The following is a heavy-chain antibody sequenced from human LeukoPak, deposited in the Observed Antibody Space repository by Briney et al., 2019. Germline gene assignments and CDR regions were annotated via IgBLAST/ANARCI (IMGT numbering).Heavy chain of an antibody. V-gene: IGHV1-2*06. J-gene: IGHJ4*02. CDR1: GYTFTGYY. CDR3: ARDDYEFWSGYYTGLDY. D-gene: IGHD3-3*01. Sequence: GASVKVSCKASGYTFTGYYMHWVRQAPGQGLEWMGRINPNSGGTNYAQKFQGRVTMTRDTSISTAYMELSRLRSDDTAVYYCARDDYEFWSGYYTGLDYWGQGTLVTVSS. CDR2: INPNSGGT.